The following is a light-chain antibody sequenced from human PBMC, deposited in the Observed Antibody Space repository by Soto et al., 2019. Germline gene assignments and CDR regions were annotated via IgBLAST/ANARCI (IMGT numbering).Light chain of an antibody. V-gene: IGLV2-23*01. CDR2: EGS. CDR1: SSDVGSYNL. Sequence: QPVLTQPASVSESPGQSITIPCTGTSSDVGSYNLVSWYQQHPGKAPKLMIYEGSKRPSGVSNRFSGSKSGNTASLTISGLQAEDEADYYCCSYAGSSTLVVFGGGTKLTVL. CDR3: CSYAGSSTLVV. J-gene: IGLJ2*01.